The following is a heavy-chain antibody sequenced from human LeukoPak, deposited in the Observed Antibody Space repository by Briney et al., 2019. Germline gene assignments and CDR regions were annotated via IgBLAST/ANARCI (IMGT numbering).Heavy chain of an antibody. J-gene: IGHJ4*02. CDR1: GFTFSSYA. CDR2: ISYDGSNK. Sequence: GRSLRLSCAASGFTFSSYAMHWVRQAPGKGLEWVAVISYDGSNKYYADSVKGRLTISRDNSKNTLYLQMNSLRAEDTAVYYCARQGSSGYVQFDYWGQGTLVTVSS. CDR3: ARQGSSGYVQFDY. D-gene: IGHD5-12*01. V-gene: IGHV3-30*04.